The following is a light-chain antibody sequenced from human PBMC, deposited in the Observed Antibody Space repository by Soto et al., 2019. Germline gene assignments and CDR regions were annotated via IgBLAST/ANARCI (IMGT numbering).Light chain of an antibody. CDR1: QSITTRY. Sequence: EIVLTQSPGTLSLFPGERATLSCRASQSITTRYLAWYQQKPGQAPRLLIYGASSWATGIPDRFGGSGSGTYSTLTISRLKPEDFAVYYCQHYGTSPTFGQGTRLEIK. CDR3: QHYGTSPT. V-gene: IGKV3-20*01. J-gene: IGKJ5*01. CDR2: GAS.